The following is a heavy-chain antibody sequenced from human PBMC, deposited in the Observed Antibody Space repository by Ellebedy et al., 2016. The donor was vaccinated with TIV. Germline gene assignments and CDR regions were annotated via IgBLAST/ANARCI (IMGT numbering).Heavy chain of an antibody. CDR3: AKDGV. J-gene: IGHJ4*02. CDR1: GFTFTNYW. Sequence: GESLKISCATSGFTFTNYWMSWVRQAPGKGLEWVANIKQDGSENYYVDSVKGRFTISRDNAKNSLYLEMNSLRAEDTAMYYCAKDGVWGQGTLVTVSS. CDR2: IKQDGSEN. V-gene: IGHV3-7*01. D-gene: IGHD3-3*01.